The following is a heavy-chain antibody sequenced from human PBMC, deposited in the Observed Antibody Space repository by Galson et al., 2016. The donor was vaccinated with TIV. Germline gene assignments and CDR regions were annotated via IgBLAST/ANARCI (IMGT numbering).Heavy chain of an antibody. D-gene: IGHD2/OR15-2a*01. CDR2: FDPEHHKK. Sequence: SVKVSCKVSGDSLSDLSMHWVRQAPGKGLEWMAGFDPEHHKKIYAQKLEGRVTLTDDTSTDTAFLELSSLSFEDTAVYYCASVAWFPGLSLDNWGQGTLVIVSS. J-gene: IGHJ4*02. CDR1: GDSLSDLS. V-gene: IGHV1-24*01. CDR3: ASVAWFPGLSLDN.